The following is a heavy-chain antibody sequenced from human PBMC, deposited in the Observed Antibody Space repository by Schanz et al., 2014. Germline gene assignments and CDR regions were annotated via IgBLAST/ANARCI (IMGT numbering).Heavy chain of an antibody. Sequence: QLQLQESGPGLVKPSETLSLTCTVSGASISFYDWNWIRQPPGKGLEWIGYIHKSGNTNYNPSLKSRTTMSLDTSKNQFSQTLSSATAADTAVYYCARGIQAWLQWYFDYWGQGTLVTVSS. CDR3: ARGIQAWLQWYFDY. CDR2: IHKSGNT. D-gene: IGHD5-18*01. V-gene: IGHV4-59*08. CDR1: GASISFYD. J-gene: IGHJ4*02.